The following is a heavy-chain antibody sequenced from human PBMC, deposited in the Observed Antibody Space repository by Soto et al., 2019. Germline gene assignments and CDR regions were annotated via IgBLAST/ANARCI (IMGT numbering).Heavy chain of an antibody. CDR3: ARAGDTAMDYYYYGMDV. CDR1: GYSFIGYY. V-gene: IGHV1-46*01. Sequence: ASVKVSCKASGYSFIGYYMHWVRQAPGQGLEWMGMISPSAGSTHYAQKFQGRVSMTRDTSTTTLYMELSSLRSEDTAVYYCARAGDTAMDYYYYGMDVWGQGTTVTVSS. CDR2: ISPSAGST. J-gene: IGHJ6*02. D-gene: IGHD5-18*01.